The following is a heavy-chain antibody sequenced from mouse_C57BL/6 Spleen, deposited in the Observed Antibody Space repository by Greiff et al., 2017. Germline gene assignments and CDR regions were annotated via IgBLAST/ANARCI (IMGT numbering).Heavy chain of an antibody. CDR1: GFTFSSYG. J-gene: IGHJ2*01. CDR2: ISSGGSYT. Sequence: EVQLVESGGDLVKPGGSLKLSCAASGFTFSSYGMSWVRQTPDKRLEWVATISSGGSYTYYPDSVKGRFTISRDNAKNTQYLQMSSLKSEDTAMYYCARDRDYDGEYFDYWGQGTTLTVSS. D-gene: IGHD2-4*01. V-gene: IGHV5-6*01. CDR3: ARDRDYDGEYFDY.